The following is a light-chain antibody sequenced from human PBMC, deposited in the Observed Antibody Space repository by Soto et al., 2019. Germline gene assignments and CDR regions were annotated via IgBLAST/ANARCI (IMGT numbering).Light chain of an antibody. CDR2: GAS. CDR1: QGIGTY. Sequence: IQLTQSPSLLSASVGDRVTITCRASQGIGTYLAWYQQRPGKAPNLLIYGASTLRSGVPSRFSGSGTGTDFTLTISSLQPEDFAIYYCQQFNNYPRTFGQGTKLEIK. J-gene: IGKJ2*01. CDR3: QQFNNYPRT. V-gene: IGKV1-9*01.